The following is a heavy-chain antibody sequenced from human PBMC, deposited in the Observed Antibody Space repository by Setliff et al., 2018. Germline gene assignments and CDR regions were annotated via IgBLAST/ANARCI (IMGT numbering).Heavy chain of an antibody. CDR3: AREQWLDPPGYYYMDV. CDR2: IYIGGSA. J-gene: IGHJ6*03. CDR1: GGSISSYY. D-gene: IGHD6-19*01. V-gene: IGHV4-4*07. Sequence: SETLSLTCTVSGGSISSYYWSWIRQPAGKGLEWIGHIYIGGSANYNPSLKSRVTMSIDTSKNQFSLKLNSVTAADMAVYYCAREQWLDPPGYYYMDVWAKGTTVTASS.